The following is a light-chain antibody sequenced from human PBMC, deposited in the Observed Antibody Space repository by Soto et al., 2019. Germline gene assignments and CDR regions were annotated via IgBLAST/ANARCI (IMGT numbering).Light chain of an antibody. J-gene: IGLJ3*02. Sequence: QSALTQPASESGSPGQSITISCTGTSSDVGGNKYVSWYQQHPGKAPKLITYDVSNRPSGVSNRFSGSKSGNTASLTISGLQAEDEADYYCSSYTGSATLVVFGGGTKLTVL. CDR1: SSDVGGNKY. V-gene: IGLV2-14*01. CDR3: SSYTGSATLVV. CDR2: DVS.